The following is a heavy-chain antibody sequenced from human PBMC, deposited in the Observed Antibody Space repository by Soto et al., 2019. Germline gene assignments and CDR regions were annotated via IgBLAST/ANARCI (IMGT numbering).Heavy chain of an antibody. D-gene: IGHD2-21*02. CDR2: INAGNGNT. J-gene: IGHJ4*02. Sequence: QVLLVQPGAEVKKPGASVKVSCKASGYTFTTYTVQWVRQAPGQRLEWMGWINAGNGNTKYSQKFQGRVTITRDTSANTGYLEVSRPGSEGTAVYFCARDSNFGGDRWLDYWGQGTLVTVSS. V-gene: IGHV1-3*01. CDR3: ARDSNFGGDRWLDY. CDR1: GYTFTTYT.